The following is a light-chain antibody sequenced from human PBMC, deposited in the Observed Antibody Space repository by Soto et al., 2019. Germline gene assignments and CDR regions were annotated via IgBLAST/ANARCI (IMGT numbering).Light chain of an antibody. CDR2: GAS. J-gene: IGKJ4*01. Sequence: EIVLTQSPDTLSLSPGERATLYCRASQSVSNNYVVWYHQKPGQPPRLLIYGASSRAAGVPDRIRGSGSGTDFTLPISRLAPEDFAVYFCQQYGSSPVTFGGGTKLDVK. V-gene: IGKV3-20*01. CDR1: QSVSNNY. CDR3: QQYGSSPVT.